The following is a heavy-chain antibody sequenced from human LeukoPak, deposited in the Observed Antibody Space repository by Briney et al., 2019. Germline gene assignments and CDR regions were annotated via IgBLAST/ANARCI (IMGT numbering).Heavy chain of an antibody. Sequence: SETLSLTCTVSGVSISSHDWSWIRQSPGKGLEWIGYIYTSGSTNYNPSLKSRVTISVDTSKNQFSLKLSSVTAADTAVYYCASLTADYYYYYYMDVWGKGTTVTVSS. CDR3: ASLTADYYYYYYMDV. J-gene: IGHJ6*03. V-gene: IGHV4-4*09. CDR2: IYTSGST. CDR1: GVSISSHD. D-gene: IGHD1-14*01.